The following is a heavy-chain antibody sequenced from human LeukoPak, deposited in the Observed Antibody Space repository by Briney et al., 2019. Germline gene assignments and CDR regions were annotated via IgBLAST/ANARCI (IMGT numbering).Heavy chain of an antibody. CDR2: IRGSGGST. J-gene: IGHJ4*02. CDR3: AKQLGYCSDGSCYFPY. CDR1: GFTFSTYA. V-gene: IGHV3-23*01. D-gene: IGHD2-15*01. Sequence: PGGSLRLSCAASGFTFSTYAMSWVRQAPGKGLEWVSTIRGSGGSTDYADSVKGRFTISRDNSKNTLYLQMNSLRAEDTAVYYCAKQLGYCSDGSCYFPYWGQGTLVTVSS.